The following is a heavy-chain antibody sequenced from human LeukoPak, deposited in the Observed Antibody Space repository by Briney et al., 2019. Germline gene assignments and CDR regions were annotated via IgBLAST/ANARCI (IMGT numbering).Heavy chain of an antibody. J-gene: IGHJ6*02. D-gene: IGHD1-1*01. Sequence: SVKVSCKASGYSFTGYYMHWVRQAPGQGLEWMGWINPNSGGTNYAQKFQGRVTMTRDTSISTAYMELSRLRSDDTAVYYCARVPTPITTGTNYYYYGMDVWGQGTTVTVSS. V-gene: IGHV1-2*02. CDR2: INPNSGGT. CDR3: ARVPTPITTGTNYYYYGMDV. CDR1: GYSFTGYY.